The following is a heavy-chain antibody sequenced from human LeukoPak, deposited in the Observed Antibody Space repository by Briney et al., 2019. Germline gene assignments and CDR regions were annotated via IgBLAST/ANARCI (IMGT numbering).Heavy chain of an antibody. Sequence: SQTLSLTCTVSGGSISGSYWSWIQQPPGKGLEWIAYMYNSGSTNYNPSLKSRVTISIDTSKNQFSLKLSSLTAADTAIYYCARGIESYGDYGYWGQGILVTVSS. D-gene: IGHD4-17*01. CDR1: GGSISGSY. J-gene: IGHJ4*02. V-gene: IGHV4-59*01. CDR3: ARGIESYGDYGY. CDR2: MYNSGST.